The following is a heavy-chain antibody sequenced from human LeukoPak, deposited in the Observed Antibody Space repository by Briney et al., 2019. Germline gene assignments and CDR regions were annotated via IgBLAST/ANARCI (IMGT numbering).Heavy chain of an antibody. CDR2: INHSGST. V-gene: IGHV4-34*01. D-gene: IGHD5-18*01. Sequence: SETLSLTCAVYGGSFSDYYLSWIRQPPGKGLEWIGEINHSGSTNYNPSLKSRVTMSVDTSKNQFSLKLRSVTAADTAVYYCARGGYTYGYGYWGQGTLVTVSS. J-gene: IGHJ1*01. CDR1: GGSFSDYY. CDR3: ARGGYTYGYGY.